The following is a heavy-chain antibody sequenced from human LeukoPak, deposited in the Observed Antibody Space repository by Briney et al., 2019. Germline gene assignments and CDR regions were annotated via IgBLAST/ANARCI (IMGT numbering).Heavy chain of an antibody. V-gene: IGHV4-39*07. CDR3: AGYHEFASENHYNGIDY. D-gene: IGHD2-8*01. Sequence: SETLSLTCTVSGGSISSSSYYWGWIRQPPGKGLEWIGSIYYTGSTYYDPSLKSRVTMSVDTSKNQFSLKLSFVTAADTAVYYCAGYHEFASENHYNGIDYWGQGTLVTVSS. CDR2: IYYTGST. CDR1: GGSISSSSYY. J-gene: IGHJ4*02.